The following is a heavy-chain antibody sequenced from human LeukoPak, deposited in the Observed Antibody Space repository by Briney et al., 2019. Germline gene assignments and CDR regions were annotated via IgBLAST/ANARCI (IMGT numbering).Heavy chain of an antibody. CDR3: ARGGALTSFDS. V-gene: IGHV1-18*01. CDR2: ISAYNGKT. D-gene: IGHD1-26*01. CDR1: GFTFSSYG. Sequence: ASVKVSCRASGFTFSSYGISWVRQAPGQGLEWMGWISAYNGKTNYAQKFQGRVTMTTDTSTSTAYMDLRSLRSDDTAVYYCARGGALTSFDSWGQGTLITVSS. J-gene: IGHJ4*02.